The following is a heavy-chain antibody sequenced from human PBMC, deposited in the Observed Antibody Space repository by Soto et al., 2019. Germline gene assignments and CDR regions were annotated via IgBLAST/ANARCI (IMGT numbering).Heavy chain of an antibody. CDR2: ISWNSGSI. CDR1: GFTFDDYA. Sequence: EVQLVESGGGLVQPGRSLRLSCAASGFTFDDYAMHWVRQAPGKGLEWVSGISWNSGSIGYADSVKGRFTISRDNAKNSLYLQMNSLRAEDTALYYCAKGAPYCSGGSCYSEAASYFDYWGQGPLVTVSS. J-gene: IGHJ4*02. V-gene: IGHV3-9*01. CDR3: AKGAPYCSGGSCYSEAASYFDY. D-gene: IGHD2-15*01.